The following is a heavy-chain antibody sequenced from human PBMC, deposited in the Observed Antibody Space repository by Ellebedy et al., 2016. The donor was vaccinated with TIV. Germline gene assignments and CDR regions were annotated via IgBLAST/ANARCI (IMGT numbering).Heavy chain of an antibody. D-gene: IGHD2-8*01. Sequence: GESLKISCAASGFTFSDHYMNWVRQAPGKGLEWVGFIRSKTYGGTTEYAASVKGRFTISRDDSKNSVYLQMNSLRAEDTAVYFCAKMGFCPNGVCRDFDYWGQGTLVTVSS. V-gene: IGHV3-71*01. CDR3: AKMGFCPNGVCRDFDY. CDR2: IRSKTYGGTT. CDR1: GFTFSDHY. J-gene: IGHJ4*02.